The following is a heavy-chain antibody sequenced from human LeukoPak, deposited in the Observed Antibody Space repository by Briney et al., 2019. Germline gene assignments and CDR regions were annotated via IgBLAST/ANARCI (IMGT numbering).Heavy chain of an antibody. D-gene: IGHD3-9*01. Sequence: QPGGSLRLSCAASGFTFSTYNMNWVRQAPGKGLEWVSAIRGSGGSTYYADSVKGRFTISRDNSKNTLYLQMNSLRAEDTAVYYCARADILTGYQDDYWGQGTLVTVSS. V-gene: IGHV3-23*01. CDR3: ARADILTGYQDDY. CDR1: GFTFSTYN. J-gene: IGHJ4*02. CDR2: IRGSGGST.